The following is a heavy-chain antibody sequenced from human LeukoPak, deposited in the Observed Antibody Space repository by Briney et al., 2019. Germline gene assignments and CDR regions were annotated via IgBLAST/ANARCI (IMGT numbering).Heavy chain of an antibody. CDR1: GYTFTSYD. J-gene: IGHJ4*02. V-gene: IGHV1-8*01. CDR2: MSPNSGIT. D-gene: IGHD3-9*01. CDR3: ARDHITIFDY. Sequence: ASVTVSCKASGYTFTSYDINWVRQATGQGPEWMGWMSPNSGITGYAQKFQGRVTMTRNTAISTAYMELSSLRSEDTAVYYCARDHITIFDYWGQGTLVTVSS.